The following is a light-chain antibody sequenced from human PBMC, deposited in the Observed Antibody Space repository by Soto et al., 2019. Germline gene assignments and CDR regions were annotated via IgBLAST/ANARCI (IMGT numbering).Light chain of an antibody. CDR1: QSISSY. CDR2: AAF. Sequence: DIQMTHSPSSLSASVGARVTITCRASQSISSYLNWYQQKPGKAPKLLIYAAFSLQSGVPSRFSGSGSGTDFTLTISSLQPEDFATYYCQQSYSTPVTFGQGTKVEIK. J-gene: IGKJ1*01. V-gene: IGKV1-39*01. CDR3: QQSYSTPVT.